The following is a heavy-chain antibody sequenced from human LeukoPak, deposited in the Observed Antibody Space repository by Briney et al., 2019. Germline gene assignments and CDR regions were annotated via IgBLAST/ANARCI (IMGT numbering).Heavy chain of an antibody. J-gene: IGHJ6*02. CDR1: GGSISSYY. D-gene: IGHD3-10*01. CDR3: ARDYGSGSYTFGYYYGMDV. V-gene: IGHV4-59*01. Sequence: SETLSLTCTVSGGSISSYYWSWIRQPPGKGLEWIGYIYYSGSTNYNPSLKGRVTISVDTSKNQFSLKLSSVTAADTAVYYCARDYGSGSYTFGYYYGMDVWGQGTTVTVSS. CDR2: IYYSGST.